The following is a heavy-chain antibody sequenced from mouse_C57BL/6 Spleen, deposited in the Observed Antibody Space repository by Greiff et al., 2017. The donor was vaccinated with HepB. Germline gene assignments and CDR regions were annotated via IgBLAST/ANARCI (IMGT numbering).Heavy chain of an antibody. D-gene: IGHD2-12*01. Sequence: EVKLVESGGGLVKPGGSLKLSCAASGFTFSSYAMSWVRQTPEKRLEWVATISDGGSYTYYPDNVKGRFTISRDNAKNNLYLQMSHLKSEDTAMYCCARDHDGFAYWGQGTLVTVSA. CDR1: GFTFSSYA. V-gene: IGHV5-4*01. CDR3: ARDHDGFAY. J-gene: IGHJ3*01. CDR2: ISDGGSYT.